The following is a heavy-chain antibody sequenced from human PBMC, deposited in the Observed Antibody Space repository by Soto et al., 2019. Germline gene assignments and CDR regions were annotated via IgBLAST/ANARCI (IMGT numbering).Heavy chain of an antibody. J-gene: IGHJ5*02. CDR2: IYYSGYT. V-gene: IGHV4-59*12. CDR1: GGSISSYY. Sequence: QVQLQESGPGLVKPSETLSLTCTVSGGSISSYYWSWIRQPPGKGLEWIGYIYYSGYTNYNPSLKSRVTISVDTSKSQFSLKLSSVTAADTAVYYCARDLFGSGNWFDTWGQGTLVTVSS. CDR3: ARDLFGSGNWFDT. D-gene: IGHD3-10*02.